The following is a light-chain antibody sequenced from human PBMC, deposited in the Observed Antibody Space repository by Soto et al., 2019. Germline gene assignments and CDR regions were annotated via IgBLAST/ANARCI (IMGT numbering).Light chain of an antibody. V-gene: IGKV1-5*03. Sequence: DIQMTQFPSTLSASIGDRVTITCRTSQTDSSWLAWYQQKPGKAPKLLIYKASTLETGVPSRFSGSGSGTDFTLTISSLQPDDFATYYCQQYNRYSSYTFGQGTRLEIK. CDR3: QQYNRYSSYT. CDR1: QTDSSW. J-gene: IGKJ2*01. CDR2: KAS.